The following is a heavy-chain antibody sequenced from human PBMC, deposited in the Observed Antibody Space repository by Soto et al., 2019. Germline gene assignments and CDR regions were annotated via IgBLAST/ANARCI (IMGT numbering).Heavy chain of an antibody. J-gene: IGHJ4*02. Sequence: GGSLRLSCEASGFTISECSMNWVRQAPGKGLEWVSYISSSSRTVYYADSVKGRFTISRDNAKNSLYLQMNSLRAEDTAVYYCARDPREYYFDHWGQGILVTVSS. CDR3: ARDPREYYFDH. CDR1: GFTISECS. CDR2: ISSSSRTV. V-gene: IGHV3-48*04.